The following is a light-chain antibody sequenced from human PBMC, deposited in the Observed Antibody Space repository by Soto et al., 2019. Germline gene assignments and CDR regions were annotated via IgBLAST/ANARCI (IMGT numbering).Light chain of an antibody. CDR1: SSDVGGYNF. CDR3: SSYAGGNVV. CDR2: EVT. V-gene: IGLV2-8*01. Sequence: QSALTQPPSASGSPGQSVTISCTGTSSDVGGYNFVSWYQQHPGKAPKVMIYEVTKRPSGVPDRFSGSKSDNTASLTVSGLQAEDEADYYCSSYAGGNVVFGTGTKLTVL. J-gene: IGLJ1*01.